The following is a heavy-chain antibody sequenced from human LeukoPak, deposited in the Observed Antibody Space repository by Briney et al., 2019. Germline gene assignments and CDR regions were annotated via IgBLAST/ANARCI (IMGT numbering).Heavy chain of an antibody. CDR2: ISSSINYI. V-gene: IGHV3-21*01. CDR1: GFTFSSYT. D-gene: IGHD1-14*01. Sequence: PGGSLRLSYAASGFTFSSYTMSWVREAPGKGLEWVSSISSSINYIYHADSVKGRFTISRDDAQNSVYLQMNSLKDEDTAVYYCARSRTSSPYDKNLNFWGQGTLVIVSS. CDR3: ARSRTSSPYDKNLNF. J-gene: IGHJ4*02.